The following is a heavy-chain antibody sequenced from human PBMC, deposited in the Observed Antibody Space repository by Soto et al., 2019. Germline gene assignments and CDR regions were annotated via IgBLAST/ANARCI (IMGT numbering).Heavy chain of an antibody. CDR2: ISGSGGST. D-gene: IGHD3-22*01. CDR1: GFTFSSYA. CDR3: AKVAAYYYDSSGYYYVADAFDI. J-gene: IGHJ3*02. Sequence: EMQLLESGGGLVQPGGSLRLSCAASGFTFSSYAMSWVRQAPGKGLEWVSAISGSGGSTYYADSVKGRFTISRDNSKNTLYLQMNSLRAEDTAVYYCAKVAAYYYDSSGYYYVADAFDIWGQGTMVTVSS. V-gene: IGHV3-23*01.